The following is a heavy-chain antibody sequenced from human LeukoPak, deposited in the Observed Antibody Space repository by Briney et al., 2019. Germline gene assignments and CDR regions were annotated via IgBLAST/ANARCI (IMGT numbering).Heavy chain of an antibody. Sequence: SETLSLTCAVYGGSFSGYYWSWIRQPPGKGLEWIGEINHSGSTNYNPSLKSRVTISVDTSKNQFSLKLSSVTAADTAVYYCARELCCSSTSCLVFDYWGQGTLVTVSS. CDR3: ARELCCSSTSCLVFDY. V-gene: IGHV4-34*01. CDR1: GGSFSGYY. D-gene: IGHD2-2*01. CDR2: INHSGST. J-gene: IGHJ4*02.